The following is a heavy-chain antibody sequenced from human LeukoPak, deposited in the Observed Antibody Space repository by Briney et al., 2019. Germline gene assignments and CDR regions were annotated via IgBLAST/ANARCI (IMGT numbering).Heavy chain of an antibody. J-gene: IGHJ4*02. V-gene: IGHV1-2*02. D-gene: IGHD3-9*01. CDR3: AREDVLRYFDWLGPTGSTTNYFDY. Sequence: GASVKVSCKASGYTFTGYYMHWVRQAPGQGLEWMGWINPSSGGTNYAQKFRGRVTMTRDTSISTAYMELSRLRSDDTAVYYCAREDVLRYFDWLGPTGSTTNYFDYWGQGTLVTASS. CDR2: INPSSGGT. CDR1: GYTFTGYY.